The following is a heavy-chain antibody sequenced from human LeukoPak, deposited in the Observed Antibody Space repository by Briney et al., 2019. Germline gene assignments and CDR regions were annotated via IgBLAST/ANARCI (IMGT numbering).Heavy chain of an antibody. CDR3: ARFLGDYDILTGYYPLGWFDP. V-gene: IGHV4-59*01. J-gene: IGHJ5*02. D-gene: IGHD3-9*01. CDR1: GGSISSYY. Sequence: KSSETLSLTCTVSGGSISSYYWSWIRQPPGKGLERIGYIYYSGSTNYNPSLKSRVTISVDTSKNQFSLKLSSVTAADTAVYYCARFLGDYDILTGYYPLGWFDPWGQGTLVTVSS. CDR2: IYYSGST.